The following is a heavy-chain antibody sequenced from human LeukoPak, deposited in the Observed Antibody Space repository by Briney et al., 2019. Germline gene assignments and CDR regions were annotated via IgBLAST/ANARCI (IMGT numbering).Heavy chain of an antibody. CDR3: ASRNERRGYSGYDPNY. D-gene: IGHD5-12*01. J-gene: IGHJ4*02. V-gene: IGHV1-18*01. CDR2: ISAYNGNT. CDR1: GYTFTSYG. Sequence: ASVKVSCKASGYTFTSYGISWVRQAPGQGLEWMGWISAYNGNTNYAQKLQGRVTMTTDTSTSTAYMELRSLRSDDTAVYYCASRNERRGYSGYDPNYWGQGTLVTVSS.